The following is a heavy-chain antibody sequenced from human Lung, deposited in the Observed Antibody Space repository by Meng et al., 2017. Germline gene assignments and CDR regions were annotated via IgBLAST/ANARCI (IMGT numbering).Heavy chain of an antibody. D-gene: IGHD6-13*01. CDR3: ARDENISAAGKLFGDY. J-gene: IGHJ4*02. CDR2: IDPNSGVT. V-gene: IGHV1-2*06. CDR1: GYSFTAYY. Sequence: QAQLGKSGVEVKKPGAYVKVSRKPSGYSFTAYYIHWVRQAPGQGLEWMGRIDPNSGVTEYAHKFHGRVTMTGDTSISTAYMELRRLTSDDTAVYYCARDENISAAGKLFGDYWGQGTLVTVSS.